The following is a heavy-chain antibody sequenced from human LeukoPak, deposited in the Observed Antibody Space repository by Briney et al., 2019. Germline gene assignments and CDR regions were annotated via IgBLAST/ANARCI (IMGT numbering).Heavy chain of an antibody. CDR1: GFTFSSYW. CDR2: INSDGSST. J-gene: IGHJ4*02. D-gene: IGHD3-9*01. CDR3: ARGPRLRYFDWLSYYFDY. V-gene: IGHV3-74*01. Sequence: GGSLRLSCAASGFTFSSYWMHWVRQAPGKGLVWVSRINSDGSSTSYADSVKGRFTISRDNAKNTLYLQMNSLRAEDTAVYYCARGPRLRYFDWLSYYFDYWGQGTLVTVSS.